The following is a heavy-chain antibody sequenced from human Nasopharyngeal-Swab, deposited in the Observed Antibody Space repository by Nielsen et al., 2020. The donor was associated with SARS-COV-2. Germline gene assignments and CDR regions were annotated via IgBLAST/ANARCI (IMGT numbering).Heavy chain of an antibody. CDR3: ARGNYYYYYMDV. CDR1: GGSFSDYY. V-gene: IGHV4-30-4*08. J-gene: IGHJ6*03. CDR2: IYYSGST. Sequence: SETLSLTCGVYGGSFSDYYWSWIRQPPGKGLEWIGYIYYSGSTYYNPSLKSRVSISVDTSKNQFSLRLSSVTAADTAVYYCARGNYYYYYMDVWGKGTTVTVSS.